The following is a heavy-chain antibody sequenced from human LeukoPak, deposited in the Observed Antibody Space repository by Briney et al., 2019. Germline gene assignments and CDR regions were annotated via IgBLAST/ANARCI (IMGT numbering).Heavy chain of an antibody. CDR3: ATRIVGATSEY. CDR2: IIPIFGIA. J-gene: IGHJ4*02. V-gene: IGHV1-69*04. CDR1: GGTFSSYA. D-gene: IGHD1-26*01. Sequence: SVKVSCKASGGTFSSYAISWVRQAPGQGLEWMGRIIPIFGIANYAQKFQGRVTITADKSTSTAYMELSSLRSEATGVYYCATRIVGATSEYWGQGTLVTVSS.